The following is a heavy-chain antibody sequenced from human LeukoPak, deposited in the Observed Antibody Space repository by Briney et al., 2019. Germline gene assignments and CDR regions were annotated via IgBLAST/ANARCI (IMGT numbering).Heavy chain of an antibody. D-gene: IGHD2-2*01. V-gene: IGHV4-34*01. CDR2: INHSGST. Sequence: PSETLSLTCAVYSGSFSGYYWSWIRQPPGKGLEWIGEINHSGSTDYNPSLKSRVTISVDTSKNQFSLKLGSVTAADTAVYYCARGVVLVVPAAGYNYYYYYYMDVWGKGTTVTVSS. J-gene: IGHJ6*03. CDR1: SGSFSGYY. CDR3: ARGVVLVVPAAGYNYYYYYYMDV.